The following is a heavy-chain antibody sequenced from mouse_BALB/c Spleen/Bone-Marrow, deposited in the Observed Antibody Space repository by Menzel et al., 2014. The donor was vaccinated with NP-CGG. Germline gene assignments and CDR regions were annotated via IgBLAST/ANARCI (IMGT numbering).Heavy chain of an antibody. J-gene: IGHJ4*01. V-gene: IGHV14-1*02. D-gene: IGHD3-3*01. CDR2: SDPENGNT. CDR1: GFNIEDYY. Sequence: EVMLVASGAEIVRPGALVKLSCKASGFNIEDYYMQWVNQRPEQGLEWIGWSDPENGNTLYDPKFQGKASITEDTSSNTAFLQLSSLTIEDPAGFYCARGDGYAMDYWGQGPSATVPS. CDR3: ARGDGYAMDY.